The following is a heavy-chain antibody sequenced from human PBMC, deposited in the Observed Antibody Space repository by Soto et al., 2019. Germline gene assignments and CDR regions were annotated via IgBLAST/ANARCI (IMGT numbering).Heavy chain of an antibody. J-gene: IGHJ5*02. D-gene: IGHD5-12*01. V-gene: IGHV2-5*02. CDR2: IYWDNDR. CDR3: VPRVDLRT. Sequence: QITLKESGPTLVKPTQTLTLTCTFSGFSLSTSGVGVGWIRQPPGKALEWLALIYWDNDRGYRPSLKNRLTITKHNSKNHVVLTITHMEPVGTATYCCVPRVDLRTWGQ. CDR1: GFSLSTSGVG.